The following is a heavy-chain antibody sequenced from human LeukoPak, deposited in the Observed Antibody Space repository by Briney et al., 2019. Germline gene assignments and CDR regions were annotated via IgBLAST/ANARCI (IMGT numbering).Heavy chain of an antibody. CDR2: ISSSSTI. Sequence: GGSLRLSCAASGFTFSSYSMNWVRQAPGKGLEWGSYISSSSTIYYADSVKGRFTISRDNAKNSLYLQMNSLRAEDTAVYYCARDFPYCSSTSCFVFDYWGQGTLVTVSS. CDR1: GFTFSSYS. J-gene: IGHJ4*02. V-gene: IGHV3-48*04. D-gene: IGHD2-2*01. CDR3: ARDFPYCSSTSCFVFDY.